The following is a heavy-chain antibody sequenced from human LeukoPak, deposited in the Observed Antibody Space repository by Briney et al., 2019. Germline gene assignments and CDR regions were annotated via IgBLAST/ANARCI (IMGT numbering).Heavy chain of an antibody. CDR1: GGSISSRGYY. Sequence: SETLSLTCTVSGGSISSRGYYWGWIRQPPGKGLEWIGSIYYGGNTYYNPSLKSRVTISVDTSKNQFSLRLSPVIAADTAVYYCASLLGTASWGQGALVTVSS. CDR3: ASLLGTAS. D-gene: IGHD7-27*01. J-gene: IGHJ5*02. V-gene: IGHV4-39*07. CDR2: IYYGGNT.